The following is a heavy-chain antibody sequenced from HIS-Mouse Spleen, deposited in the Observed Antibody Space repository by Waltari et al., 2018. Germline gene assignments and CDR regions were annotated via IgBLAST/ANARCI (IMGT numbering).Heavy chain of an antibody. V-gene: IGHV4-39*07. CDR2: IYYSGST. CDR1: GGSISSSRYY. D-gene: IGHD6-13*01. J-gene: IGHJ2*01. Sequence: QLQLQESGPGLVKPSETLSPTATVPGGSISSSRYYSGGIRQPPGKGLERSGSIYYSGSTYYNPSLKSRVTISVDTSKNQFSLKLSSVTAADTAVYYCAREIPYSSSWYDWYFDLWGRGTLVTVSS. CDR3: AREIPYSSSWYDWYFDL.